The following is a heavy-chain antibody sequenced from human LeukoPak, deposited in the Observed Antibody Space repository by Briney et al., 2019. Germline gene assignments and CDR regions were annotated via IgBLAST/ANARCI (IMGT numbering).Heavy chain of an antibody. V-gene: IGHV4-4*02. Sequence: SETLSLTCAVSGGSISSKNWWSWVRQPPGKGLEWIGEIYHTGSTDYNPSLESRVTMSVDKSKNQFSLKLTSVTAADTAVYYCARGFYGSGSYSSPGFHAFDVWGQGTMVTVSS. J-gene: IGHJ3*01. CDR3: ARGFYGSGSYSSPGFHAFDV. D-gene: IGHD3-10*01. CDR1: GGSISSKNW. CDR2: IYHTGST.